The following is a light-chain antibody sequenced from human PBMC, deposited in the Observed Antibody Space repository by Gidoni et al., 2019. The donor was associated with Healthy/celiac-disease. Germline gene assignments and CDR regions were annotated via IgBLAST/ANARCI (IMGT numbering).Light chain of an antibody. CDR3: NSYTSSSTGYV. J-gene: IGLJ1*01. Sequence: QSALTQPASVSGSPGQSITISCTGTSSDVGGYNYVSWYQQHPVKAPKLMIYDVSNRPSGVSNRFSGSKSGNTASLTISGLQAEDEADYYCNSYTSSSTGYVFGTGTKVTVL. CDR2: DVS. V-gene: IGLV2-14*01. CDR1: SSDVGGYNY.